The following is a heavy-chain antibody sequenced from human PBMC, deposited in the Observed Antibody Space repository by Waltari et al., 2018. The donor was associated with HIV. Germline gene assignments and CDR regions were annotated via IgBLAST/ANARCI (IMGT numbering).Heavy chain of an antibody. CDR3: ARDPQLDYGMDV. CDR2: IKQDGSGK. V-gene: IGHV3-7*04. Sequence: EVQLVESGGGLVQPGGSLRLSCAPPGFTFSSYWMSWVPQAPGKGLEWVANIKQDGSGKYYVESVKGRVTTSRDNAKNALYLQMNSLRAEDTAVYYCARDPQLDYGMDVWGQGTTVTVSS. J-gene: IGHJ6*02. D-gene: IGHD6-13*01. CDR1: GFTFSSYW.